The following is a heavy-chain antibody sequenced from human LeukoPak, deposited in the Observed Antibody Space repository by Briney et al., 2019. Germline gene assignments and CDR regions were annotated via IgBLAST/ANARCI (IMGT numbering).Heavy chain of an antibody. CDR2: IYYSGST. D-gene: IGHD6-19*01. Sequence: SETLSPTCTVSGGAISSSSYNWGWIRQPPGKGLEWIGSIYYSGSTHYNPSLKSRVTISVDTSKNQFSLKLSSVTAADTAVYYCARQPSYSSGWYVVYYFDYWGQGTLVTVSS. CDR3: ARQPSYSSGWYVVYYFDY. V-gene: IGHV4-39*01. CDR1: GGAISSSSYN. J-gene: IGHJ4*02.